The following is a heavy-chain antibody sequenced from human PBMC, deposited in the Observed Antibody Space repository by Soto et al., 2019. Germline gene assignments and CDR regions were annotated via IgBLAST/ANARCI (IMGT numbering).Heavy chain of an antibody. CDR3: ARDSGVSRRYFDY. CDR1: GVSINTDGSY. V-gene: IGHV4-31*03. J-gene: IGHJ4*02. D-gene: IGHD7-27*01. CDR2: ITYIGTT. Sequence: QVWLQESGPGLVNPSQTLSLTCTVSGVSINTDGSYWHWIRHNPGEGLEWIGYITYIGTTYYNPSLTSRVTMSIDTSKNQFSLQLNSVTAADTAMYYCARDSGVSRRYFDYWGQGTLVTVSS.